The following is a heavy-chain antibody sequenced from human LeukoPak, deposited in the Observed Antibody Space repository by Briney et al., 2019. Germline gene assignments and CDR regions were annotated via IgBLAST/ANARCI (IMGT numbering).Heavy chain of an antibody. CDR2: INHSGST. J-gene: IGHJ4*02. CDR3: ASPGPRIAVAGMGY. Sequence: PSETLSLTCAVYGGSFSGYYWSWIRQPPGKGLEWIGEINHSGSTNYNPSLKSRVTISVDTSKNQFSLKLSSVTAADTAVYYCASPGPRIAVAGMGYWGQGTLVTVSS. D-gene: IGHD6-19*01. CDR1: GGSFSGYY. V-gene: IGHV4-34*01.